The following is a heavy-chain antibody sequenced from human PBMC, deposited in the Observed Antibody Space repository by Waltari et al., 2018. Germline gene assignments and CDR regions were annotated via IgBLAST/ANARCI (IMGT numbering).Heavy chain of an antibody. Sequence: QVQLQESGPGLVKPSETLSLTCAVSVYYIISGYYWGWIWQPPGKGLEWIGSIYHSGSTYYNPSLKSRVTISVDTSKNQFSLKLSSVTAADTAVYYCARLTSGSYLHYYYYMDVWGKGTTVTVSS. CDR1: VYYIISGYY. D-gene: IGHD1-26*01. V-gene: IGHV4-38-2*01. CDR3: ARLTSGSYLHYYYYMDV. J-gene: IGHJ6*03. CDR2: IYHSGST.